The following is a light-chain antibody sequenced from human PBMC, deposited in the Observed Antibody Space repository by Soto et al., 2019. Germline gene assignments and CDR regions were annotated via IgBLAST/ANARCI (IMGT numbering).Light chain of an antibody. CDR1: QSVSNN. J-gene: IGKJ1*01. V-gene: IGKV3-15*01. CDR3: QHYNNWPPWT. Sequence: EIVMTQSSATLSVSPGERVTLSCRASQSVSNNLAWYQQKHGQAPRLLIYGASTRATGIPARFSGSGSGTEFTLTISSLQSEDFAVYYCQHYNNWPPWTFGQGTKVEIK. CDR2: GAS.